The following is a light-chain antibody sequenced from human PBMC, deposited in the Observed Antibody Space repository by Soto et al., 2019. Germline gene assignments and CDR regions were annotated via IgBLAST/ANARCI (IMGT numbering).Light chain of an antibody. J-gene: IGLJ1*01. CDR3: CSYAGRYTFRV. V-gene: IGLV2-11*01. CDR1: SSDVGGYNY. CDR2: DVS. Sequence: QYVLTQPRSVSGSPGQSVTISCTGSSSDVGGYNYVSWYQQHPGKAPKLMIYDVSKRPSGVPDRFSGSKSDNTASLTISGLQAADEADYHCCSYAGRYTFRVFGTGTKLTVL.